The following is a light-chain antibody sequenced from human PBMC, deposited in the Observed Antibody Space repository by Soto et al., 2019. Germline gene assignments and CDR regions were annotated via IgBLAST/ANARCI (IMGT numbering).Light chain of an antibody. J-gene: IGLJ2*01. V-gene: IGLV2-14*01. CDR3: RSYTSSNTPVV. CDR1: SSDVGGYNY. CDR2: EVS. Sequence: QSALTQPASVSGSPGQSITISCTGTSSDVGGYNYVSWYQQYPGKAPKLMIYEVSNRPSGVSNRFSGSKSGNTASLTISGLQAEDEADYYCRSYTSSNTPVVFGGGTKVTVL.